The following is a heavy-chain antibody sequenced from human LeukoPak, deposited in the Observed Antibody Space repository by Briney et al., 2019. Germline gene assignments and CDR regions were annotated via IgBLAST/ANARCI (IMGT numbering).Heavy chain of an antibody. CDR2: ISGSGGTT. D-gene: IGHD6-13*01. V-gene: IGHV3-23*01. J-gene: IGHJ4*02. CDR1: GFTFSTYA. Sequence: GGSLGLSCAASGFTFSTYAMNWVRQAPGKGLEGVSGISGSGGTTYYADSVKGRFTISRDNSKNTLYLQMNYLRAEDTALYYCAKNIAAPTTPFDYWGQGTLVTVSS. CDR3: AKNIAAPTTPFDY.